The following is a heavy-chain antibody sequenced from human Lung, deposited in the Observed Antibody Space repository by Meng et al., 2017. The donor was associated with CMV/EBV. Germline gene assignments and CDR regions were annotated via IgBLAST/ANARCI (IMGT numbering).Heavy chain of an antibody. CDR1: GFTFSSYS. D-gene: IGHD2-2*02. V-gene: IGHV3-21*01. Sequence: GESLKISCAASGFTFSSYSMNWVRQAPGKGLEWVSSISSSSSYIYYADSVKGRFTISRDNAKNSLYLQMNSLRAEDTAVYYCARDLGVVPAAIYRHWGQGTVVTVSS. J-gene: IGHJ4*02. CDR3: ARDLGVVPAAIYRH. CDR2: ISSSSSYI.